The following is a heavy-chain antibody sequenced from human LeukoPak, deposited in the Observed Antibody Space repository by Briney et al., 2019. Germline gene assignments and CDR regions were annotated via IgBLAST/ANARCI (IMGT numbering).Heavy chain of an antibody. CDR3: ARGYSGNFFGFDL. Sequence: ASVKVSCKPSGRTFNYAISWVRKAPGQGPEWMGGILPVLGTPHYAQKFQGRIPVTTDEVAATAYMELSSLRSEDTAVYYCARGYSGNFFGFDLWGQGTLVTVSS. D-gene: IGHD1-26*01. CDR2: ILPVLGTP. CDR1: GRTFNYA. J-gene: IGHJ4*02. V-gene: IGHV1-69*05.